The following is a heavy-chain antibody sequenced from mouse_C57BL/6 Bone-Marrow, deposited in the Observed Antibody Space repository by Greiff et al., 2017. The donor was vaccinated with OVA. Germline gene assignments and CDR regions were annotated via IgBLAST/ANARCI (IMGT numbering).Heavy chain of an antibody. Sequence: EVKLMESGGGLVKPGGSLKLSCAASGFTFSSYAMSWVRQTPEKRLEWVATISDGGSYTYYPDNVKGRFTISRDNAKNNLYLQMSHLKSEDTAMYYCARDRWGRGDYWGQGTTLTVSS. V-gene: IGHV5-4*01. CDR2: ISDGGSYT. CDR3: ARDRWGRGDY. D-gene: IGHD2-3*01. J-gene: IGHJ2*01. CDR1: GFTFSSYA.